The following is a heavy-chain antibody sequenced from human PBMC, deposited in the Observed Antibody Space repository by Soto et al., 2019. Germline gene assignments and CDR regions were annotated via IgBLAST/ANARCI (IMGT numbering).Heavy chain of an antibody. J-gene: IGHJ4*02. Sequence: QLQLQESGSGLVKPSQTLSLTCAVSGGSISSGGYSWSWIRQPPGKGLEWIGYIYHSGSTYYNPSLKPRVTISVDRSKNQFSLKLSSVTAADTAVYYCARETNVLPGGYFDYWGQGTLVTVSS. V-gene: IGHV4-30-2*01. D-gene: IGHD3-10*01. CDR2: IYHSGST. CDR3: ARETNVLPGGYFDY. CDR1: GGSISSGGYS.